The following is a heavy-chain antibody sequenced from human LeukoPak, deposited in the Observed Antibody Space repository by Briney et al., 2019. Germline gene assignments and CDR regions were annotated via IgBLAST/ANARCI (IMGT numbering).Heavy chain of an antibody. CDR2: IRGKANSYAT. J-gene: IGHJ4*02. CDR1: GFTFSGSA. V-gene: IGHV3-73*01. CDR3: TRQGYGDYDGY. Sequence: GGSLRLSCAASGFTFSGSAMHWVRQASGKGLEWVGRIRGKANSYATAYAASVKGRFTISRDDSKNTAYLQMNSLKTEDTAVYYCTRQGYGDYDGYWGQGTLVTVSS. D-gene: IGHD4-17*01.